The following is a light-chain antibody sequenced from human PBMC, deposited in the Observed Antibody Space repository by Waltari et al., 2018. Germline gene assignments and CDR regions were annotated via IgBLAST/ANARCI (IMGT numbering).Light chain of an antibody. CDR3: MQGVEAPVT. Sequence: DIVMTQTPLSLSVTPGQPASISCKSSQSLFHSDGKTHLYWYLQKPGQSPQLLIYEVSRRFSGVSHRFSGSGSGTDCTLQISRVEAEDVGMYYCMQGVEAPVTFGGGTKLEIK. CDR2: EVS. V-gene: IGKV2-29*03. CDR1: QSLFHSDGKTH. J-gene: IGKJ4*01.